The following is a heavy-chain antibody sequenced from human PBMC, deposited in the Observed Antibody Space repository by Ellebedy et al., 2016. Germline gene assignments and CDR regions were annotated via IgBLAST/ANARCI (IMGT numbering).Heavy chain of an antibody. CDR3: AKDQLAVAGGGGFDY. CDR2: ISYDGSNK. CDR1: GFTFSSYG. D-gene: IGHD6-19*01. J-gene: IGHJ4*02. V-gene: IGHV3-30*18. Sequence: GESLKISXAASGFTFSSYGMHWVRQAPGKGLEWVAVISYDGSNKYYADSVKGRFTISRDNSKNTLYLQMNSLRADDTAVYYCAKDQLAVAGGGGFDYWGQGTLVTVSS.